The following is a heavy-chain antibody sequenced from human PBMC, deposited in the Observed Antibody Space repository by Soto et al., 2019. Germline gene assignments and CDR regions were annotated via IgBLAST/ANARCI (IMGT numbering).Heavy chain of an antibody. CDR1: GGSISSGDYY. Sequence: PSETLSLTCTVSGGSISSGDYYWSWIRQPPGKGLEWIGYIYYSGSTYYNPSLKSRVTISVDTSKNQFSLKLSSVTAADTAVYYCARERITIFAQVAPYGMDVWGQGTTVTVSS. V-gene: IGHV4-30-4*01. CDR2: IYYSGST. CDR3: ARERITIFAQVAPYGMDV. D-gene: IGHD3-3*01. J-gene: IGHJ6*02.